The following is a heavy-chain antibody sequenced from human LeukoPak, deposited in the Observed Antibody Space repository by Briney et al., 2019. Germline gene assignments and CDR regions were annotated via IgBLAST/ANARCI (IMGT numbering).Heavy chain of an antibody. Sequence: ASVKVSCKASGYSFTTYYLHRVREAPGQGLEWMGIINPSGGSTSCAQKFQGRVTVTRDTSTSTVYMELSSLRSEDTAVYYCARDVLAARHPTYFDYWGQGTLVTVSS. CDR2: INPSGGST. D-gene: IGHD6-6*01. CDR1: GYSFTTYY. V-gene: IGHV1-46*01. J-gene: IGHJ4*02. CDR3: ARDVLAARHPTYFDY.